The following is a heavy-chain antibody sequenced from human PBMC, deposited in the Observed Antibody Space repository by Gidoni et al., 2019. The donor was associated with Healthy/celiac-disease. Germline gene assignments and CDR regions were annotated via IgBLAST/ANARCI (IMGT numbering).Heavy chain of an antibody. V-gene: IGHV4-34*01. CDR1: GGSFSGYY. CDR2: INHSGST. Sequence: QVQLQQWGAGLLKPSETLSLTCAVYGGSFSGYYWSWIRQPPGKGLEWIGEINHSGSTNYNPSLKSRVTISVDTSKNQFSLKLSSVTAADTAVYYCARRWRLGYCSSTSCKTNWFDPWGQGTLVTVSS. CDR3: ARRWRLGYCSSTSCKTNWFDP. J-gene: IGHJ5*02. D-gene: IGHD2-2*01.